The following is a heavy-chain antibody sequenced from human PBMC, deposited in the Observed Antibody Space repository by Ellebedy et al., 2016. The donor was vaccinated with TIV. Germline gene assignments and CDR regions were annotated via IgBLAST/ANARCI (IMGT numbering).Heavy chain of an antibody. J-gene: IGHJ3*02. V-gene: IGHV1-69*04. D-gene: IGHD1-26*01. Sequence: AASVKVSCKASGGTFSSYAISWVRQAPGQGLEWMGRIIPILGVADYAQNFQDRVTFSADKYTTTAYMELSSLRSDDTAVYYCARVRIVGASGAAFDIWGQGTMVTVSS. CDR1: GGTFSSYA. CDR2: IIPILGVA. CDR3: ARVRIVGASGAAFDI.